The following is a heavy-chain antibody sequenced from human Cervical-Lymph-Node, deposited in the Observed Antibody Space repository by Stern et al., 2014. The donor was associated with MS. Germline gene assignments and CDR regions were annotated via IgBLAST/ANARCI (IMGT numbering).Heavy chain of an antibody. D-gene: IGHD3-22*01. CDR3: ARRDYYDSSGYYGDAFDI. Sequence: QVQLVQSGAEVKKPGSSVKVSCKASGGTFSSYAITWVRQAPGRVLEWMGEIIPMFGTTKYAQRFQGRVTIIADGFTTTAYMELSSLRSEDTAVYYCARRDYYDSSGYYGDAFDIWGQGTMVTVSS. V-gene: IGHV1-69*01. CDR2: IIPMFGTT. J-gene: IGHJ3*02. CDR1: GGTFSSYA.